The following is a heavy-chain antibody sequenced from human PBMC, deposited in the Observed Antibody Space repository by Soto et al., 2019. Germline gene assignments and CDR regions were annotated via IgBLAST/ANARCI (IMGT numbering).Heavy chain of an antibody. D-gene: IGHD1-26*01. V-gene: IGHV3-9*01. Sequence: EVQLVESGGGLVQPGRSLRLSCAASGFTFDDYAMHWVRQAPGKGLEWVSGISWNSGSIDYADSVKGRFTISRDNAKNSLYLQMNSLRAEDTALYYCAKDKWELSYYFDYWGQGTLVTVSS. CDR3: AKDKWELSYYFDY. CDR1: GFTFDDYA. CDR2: ISWNSGSI. J-gene: IGHJ4*02.